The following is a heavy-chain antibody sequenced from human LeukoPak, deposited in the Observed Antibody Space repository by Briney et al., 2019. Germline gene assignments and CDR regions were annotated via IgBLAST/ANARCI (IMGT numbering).Heavy chain of an antibody. J-gene: IGHJ4*02. CDR2: IYISGNT. CDR3: ARAGGRDNSYGFQDY. Sequence: SQTLSLSCTEPRGSISSGDYYWSWIRQPAGKGLEWIVRIYISGNTNYIPSLKSRVTISLDTSKNHFSLRLSSVTAADTAVYYCARAGGRDNSYGFQDYRGQGTLVTVSS. V-gene: IGHV4-61*02. CDR1: RGSISSGDYY. D-gene: IGHD5-18*01.